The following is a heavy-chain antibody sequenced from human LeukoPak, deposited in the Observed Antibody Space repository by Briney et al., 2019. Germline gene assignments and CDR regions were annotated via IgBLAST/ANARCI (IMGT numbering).Heavy chain of an antibody. V-gene: IGHV3-20*04. J-gene: IGHJ4*02. CDR1: GFTFDDYG. D-gene: IGHD4-17*01. CDR3: AREVGYGDYGTEYLDY. CDR2: INWNGGST. Sequence: GGSLRLSCAASGFTFDDYGMSWVRQAPGKGLEWVSGINWNGGSTGYADSVKGRFTISRDNAKNSLYLQMNSLRAEDTAVYYCAREVGYGDYGTEYLDYWGQGTLVTVSS.